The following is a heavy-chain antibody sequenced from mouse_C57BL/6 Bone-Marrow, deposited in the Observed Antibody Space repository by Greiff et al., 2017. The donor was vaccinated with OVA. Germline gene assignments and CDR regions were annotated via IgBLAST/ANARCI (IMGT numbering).Heavy chain of an antibody. CDR1: GYAFSSSW. CDR3: ARRESLYYYGSSTGYYFDY. D-gene: IGHD1-1*01. V-gene: IGHV1-82*01. J-gene: IGHJ2*01. Sequence: QVQLKQSGPELVKPGASVKISCKASGYAFSSSWMNWVKQRPGKGLEWIGRIYPGDGDTNYNGKFKGKATLTADKSSSTAYMQLSSLTSEDSAVYFCARRESLYYYGSSTGYYFDYWGQGTTLTVSS. CDR2: IYPGDGDT.